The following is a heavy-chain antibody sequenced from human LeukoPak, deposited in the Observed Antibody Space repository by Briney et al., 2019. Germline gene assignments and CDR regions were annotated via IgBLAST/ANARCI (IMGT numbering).Heavy chain of an antibody. V-gene: IGHV4-34*01. J-gene: IGHJ4*02. CDR2: INHSGST. CDR3: ARLRNPPPYYYDSSGYFLNLNYFDY. Sequence: KPSETLSLTCAVYGGSFSGYYWSWIRQPPGKGLEWIGEINHSGSTNYNPSLKSRVTISVDTSKNQFSLKLSSVTAADTAVYYCARLRNPPPYYYDSSGYFLNLNYFDYWGQGTLVTVSS. D-gene: IGHD3-22*01. CDR1: GGSFSGYY.